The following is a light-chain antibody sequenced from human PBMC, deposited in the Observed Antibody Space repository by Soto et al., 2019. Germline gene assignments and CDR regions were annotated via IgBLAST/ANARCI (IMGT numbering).Light chain of an antibody. Sequence: DIQMTQSPSSLSASVGDRVTITCRASQDINNYLAWYQQRPGKGPKLLIYAASTLQSGVPSRFRGSRAATDFTLTISGLQPEDVATYYCQNYNSAPRTFGQGTKVEIK. V-gene: IGKV1-27*01. CDR2: AAS. J-gene: IGKJ1*01. CDR1: QDINNY. CDR3: QNYNSAPRT.